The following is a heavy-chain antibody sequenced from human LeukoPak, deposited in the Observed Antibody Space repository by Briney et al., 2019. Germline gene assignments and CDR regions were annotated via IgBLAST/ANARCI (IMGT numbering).Heavy chain of an antibody. V-gene: IGHV4-59*06. CDR3: ASVDLYGGNSDY. CDR2: IYYSGST. J-gene: IGHJ4*02. D-gene: IGHD4-23*01. CDR1: GGSISSYY. Sequence: SETLSLTCTVSGGSISSYYWSWIRQPPGKGLEWIGYIYYSGSTYYNPSLKSRVTISVDTSKNQFSLKLSSVTAADTAVYYCASVDLYGGNSDYWGQGTLVTVSS.